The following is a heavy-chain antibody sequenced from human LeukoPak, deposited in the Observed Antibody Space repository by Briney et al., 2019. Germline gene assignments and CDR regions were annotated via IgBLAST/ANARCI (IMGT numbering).Heavy chain of an antibody. CDR2: IKQDGSEK. CDR3: ASGRIAARSPFGY. CDR1: GFTFSGYS. V-gene: IGHV3-7*01. Sequence: GGSLRLSCAASGFTFSGYSMHWVRQAPGKGLEWVANIKQDGSEKYYVDSVKGRFTISRDNAKNPLYLQMNSLRAEDTAVYYCASGRIAARSPFGYWGQGTLVTVSS. J-gene: IGHJ4*02. D-gene: IGHD6-6*01.